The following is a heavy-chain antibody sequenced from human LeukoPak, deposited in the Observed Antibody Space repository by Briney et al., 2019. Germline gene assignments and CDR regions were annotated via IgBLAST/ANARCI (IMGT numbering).Heavy chain of an antibody. V-gene: IGHV3-21*01. CDR3: ARDRVSGSGSIDY. Sequence: KPGGSLRLSCAASGFTFSSYSMNWVRQAPGRGLEWVSFITGNSNYIYYADSVKGRFTISRDNAKNSLYLQMNSLRVEDTAVYYCARDRVSGSGSIDYWGQGTLVTVSS. D-gene: IGHD3-10*01. CDR1: GFTFSSYS. J-gene: IGHJ4*02. CDR2: ITGNSNYI.